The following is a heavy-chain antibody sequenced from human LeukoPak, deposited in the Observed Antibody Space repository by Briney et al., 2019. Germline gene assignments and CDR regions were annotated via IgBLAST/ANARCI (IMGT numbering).Heavy chain of an antibody. CDR1: GFTFSSYS. CDR2: ISSSSSYI. Sequence: GGSLRLSCAASGFTFSSYSMNWVRQAPGKGLEWVSSISSSSSYIYYADSVKGRFTISRDNAKNSLYLQMNSLRAEDTAVYYCARKGWNGPMDVWGKGTTVTVSS. D-gene: IGHD1-1*01. CDR3: ARKGWNGPMDV. V-gene: IGHV3-21*01. J-gene: IGHJ6*03.